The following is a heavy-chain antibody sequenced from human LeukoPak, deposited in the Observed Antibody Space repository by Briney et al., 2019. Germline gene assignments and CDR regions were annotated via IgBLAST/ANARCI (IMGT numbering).Heavy chain of an antibody. V-gene: IGHV1-2*02. CDR3: GRDAGDGYNPADY. D-gene: IGHD5-24*01. Sequence: GASVKVSCKPSGYTFTGHYMHWVRQAPGQGLEWVGWINVDSGDTSSAQKFQGRVTMTRDTSISTAYMELSSLRSDDTAVYYCGRDAGDGYNPADYWGQGTLVTVSS. J-gene: IGHJ4*02. CDR1: GYTFTGHY. CDR2: INVDSGDT.